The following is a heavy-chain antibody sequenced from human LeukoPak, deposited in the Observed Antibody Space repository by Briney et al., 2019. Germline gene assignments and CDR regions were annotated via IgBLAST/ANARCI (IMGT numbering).Heavy chain of an antibody. CDR2: IYTSGST. Sequence: SETLSLTCTVSGGSISSGSYYWSWIRQPAGKGLEWIGRIYTSGSTNYNPSLKSRVTISVDTSKNQFSLKLSSVTAADTVVYYCASSSLGGYSYGFGPWSYYYYYMDVWGKGTTVTISS. D-gene: IGHD5-18*01. CDR3: ASSSLGGYSYGFGPWSYYYYYMDV. CDR1: GGSISSGSYY. V-gene: IGHV4-61*02. J-gene: IGHJ6*03.